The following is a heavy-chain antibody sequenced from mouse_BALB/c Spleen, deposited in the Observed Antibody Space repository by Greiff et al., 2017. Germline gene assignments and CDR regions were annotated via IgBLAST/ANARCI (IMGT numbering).Heavy chain of an antibody. CDR3: ARNYGNPAWFAY. J-gene: IGHJ3*01. CDR2: ISSGGSYT. Sequence: EVQVVESGGGLVKPGGSLKLSCAASGFTFSSYAMSWVRQSPEKRLEWVAEISSGGSYTYYPDTVTGRFTISRDNAKNTLYLEMSSLRSEDTAMYYCARNYGNPAWFAYWGQGTLVTVSA. V-gene: IGHV5-9-4*01. D-gene: IGHD2-1*01. CDR1: GFTFSSYA.